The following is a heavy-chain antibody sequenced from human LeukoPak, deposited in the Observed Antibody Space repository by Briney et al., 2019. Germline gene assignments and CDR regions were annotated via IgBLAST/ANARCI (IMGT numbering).Heavy chain of an antibody. J-gene: IGHJ6*03. V-gene: IGHV1-2*02. Sequence: GASVKVSCKASGYTFTGYYMHWVRQAPGQGLEWMGWINPNSGGTNYAQKFQGRVTMTRDTSIGTAYMELSRLRSDDTAVYYCARETTSYDYGDDNYYYYYMDVWGKGTTVTVSS. CDR3: ARETTSYDYGDDNYYYYYMDV. CDR2: INPNSGGT. CDR1: GYTFTGYY. D-gene: IGHD4-17*01.